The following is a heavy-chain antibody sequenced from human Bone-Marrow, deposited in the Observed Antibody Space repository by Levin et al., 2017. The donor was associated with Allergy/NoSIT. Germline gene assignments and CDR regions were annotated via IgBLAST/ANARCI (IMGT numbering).Heavy chain of an antibody. D-gene: IGHD6-19*01. V-gene: IGHV2-26*01. J-gene: IGHJ6*02. Sequence: SGPTLVKPTETLTLTCTVSGFSLTNAKMGVSWIRQPPGKALEWLAHIFSHDEKSYITSLKSRLTISKDTSKSQVVLTMTNMDPGDTATYYCARIAAVAGSGYYYYDMDVWGQGTTVSVSS. CDR3: ARIAAVAGSGYYYYDMDV. CDR1: GFSLTNAKMG. CDR2: IFSHDEK.